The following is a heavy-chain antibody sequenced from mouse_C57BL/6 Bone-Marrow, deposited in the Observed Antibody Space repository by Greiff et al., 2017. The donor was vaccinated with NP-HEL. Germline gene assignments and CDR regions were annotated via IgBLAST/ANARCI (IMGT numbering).Heavy chain of an antibody. J-gene: IGHJ1*03. Sequence: EVKLMESEGGLVQPGSSMKLSCTASGFTFSDYYMAWVRQVPEKGLEWVANINYDGSSTYYLDSLKSRFIISRDNAKNILYLQMSSLKSEDTATYYCAREGPVGQGYFDVWGTGTTVTVSS. CDR2: INYDGSST. CDR3: AREGPVGQGYFDV. V-gene: IGHV5-16*01. CDR1: GFTFSDYY. D-gene: IGHD3-3*01.